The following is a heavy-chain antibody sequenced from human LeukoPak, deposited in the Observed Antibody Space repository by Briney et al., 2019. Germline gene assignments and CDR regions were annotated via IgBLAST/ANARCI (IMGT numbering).Heavy chain of an antibody. J-gene: IGHJ4*02. CDR2: IWYDGNKK. D-gene: IGHD2-2*01. V-gene: IGHV3-33*01. CDR1: GFTSSSYG. CDR3: ARGQLLFDY. Sequence: PGGSLRLSCAASGFTSSSYGLHWVRQAPGKGLEWVAVIWYDGNKKYYADSVKGRFTISRDNSKNTLYLQMNSLRAEDTAVYYCARGQLLFDYWGQGTLVTVSS.